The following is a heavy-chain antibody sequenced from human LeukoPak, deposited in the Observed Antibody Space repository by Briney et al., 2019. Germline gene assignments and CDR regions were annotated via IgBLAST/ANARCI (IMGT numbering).Heavy chain of an antibody. V-gene: IGHV3-23*01. D-gene: IGHD2-15*01. CDR1: GFTFSSYA. CDR3: ARGLGYCSGGSCYSYYFDY. CDR2: ISGSGDTT. Sequence: GGSLRLSCAASGFTFSSYAMSWVRQAPGKGLEWVSVISGSGDTTNYADSVKGRFTISRDNSKNTLYLQMNSLRAEDTAVYCCARGLGYCSGGSCYSYYFDYWGQGTLVTVSS. J-gene: IGHJ4*02.